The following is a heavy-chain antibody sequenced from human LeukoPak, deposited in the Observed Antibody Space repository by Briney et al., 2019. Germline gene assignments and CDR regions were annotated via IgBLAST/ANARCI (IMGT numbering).Heavy chain of an antibody. D-gene: IGHD3-10*01. CDR1: GYTFTSYG. V-gene: IGHV1-18*01. CDR2: ISAYNGNT. Sequence: VASVNVSCKASGYTFTSYGISWVRQAPGQGLEWMGWISAYNGNTNYAQKLQGRVTMTTDTSTSTAYMELRSLRSDDTAVYYCARDEFGSGYYYGMDVWGQGTTVTVSS. CDR3: ARDEFGSGYYYGMDV. J-gene: IGHJ6*02.